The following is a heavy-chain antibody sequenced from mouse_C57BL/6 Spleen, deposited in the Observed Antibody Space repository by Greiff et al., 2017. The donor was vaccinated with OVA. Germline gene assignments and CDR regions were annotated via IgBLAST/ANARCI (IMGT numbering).Heavy chain of an antibody. J-gene: IGHJ4*01. CDR1: GYAFSSSW. Sequence: VQRVESGPELVKPGASVKISCKASGYAFSSSWMNWVKQRPGKGLEWIGRIYPGDGDTNYNGKFKGKATLTADKSSSTAYMQLSSLTSEDSAVYFCASYVYAMDYWGQGTSVTVSS. D-gene: IGHD1-1*01. V-gene: IGHV1-82*01. CDR3: ASYVYAMDY. CDR2: IYPGDGDT.